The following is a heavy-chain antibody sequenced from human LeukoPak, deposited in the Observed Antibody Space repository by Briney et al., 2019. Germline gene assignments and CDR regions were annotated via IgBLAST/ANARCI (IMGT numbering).Heavy chain of an antibody. CDR3: ARVGNGRSWDY. Sequence: PGGSLRLSCAASGFTFSSFTMNWARQVPGKGLEWVSYISLGSSTMFYADSVKGRFTISRDNAKNSLYLQMNSLRGDDTAVYYCARVGNGRSWDYWGQGTLVSVSS. V-gene: IGHV3-48*01. D-gene: IGHD2-15*01. CDR1: GFTFSSFT. J-gene: IGHJ4*02. CDR2: ISLGSSTM.